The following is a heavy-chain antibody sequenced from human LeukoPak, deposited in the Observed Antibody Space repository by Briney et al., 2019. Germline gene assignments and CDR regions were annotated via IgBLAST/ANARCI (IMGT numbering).Heavy chain of an antibody. CDR3: ASGQSSGLFDY. J-gene: IGHJ4*02. CDR1: GGTFSGYA. V-gene: IGHV1-69*05. Sequence: SVKVSCKASGGTFSGYAISWVRQAPGQGLEWMGGIIPIFGTANYAQKFQGRVTITTDESTSTAYMELSSLRSVDTAVYYCASGQSSGLFDYWGQGTLVTVSS. CDR2: IIPIFGTA. D-gene: IGHD3-22*01.